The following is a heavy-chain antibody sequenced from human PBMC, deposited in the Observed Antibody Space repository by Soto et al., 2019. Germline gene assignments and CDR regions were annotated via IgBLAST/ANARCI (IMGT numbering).Heavy chain of an antibody. D-gene: IGHD3-22*01. Sequence: SVKVSCKASGGTFSSYAISWVRQAPGQGLEWMGGIIPIFGTANYAQKFQGRVTITADESTSTAYMELSSLRSADSAVYYCARVRFVLYYYDSSGYYSRWFDPWGQGTLVTVSS. CDR1: GGTFSSYA. V-gene: IGHV1-69*13. CDR3: ARVRFVLYYYDSSGYYSRWFDP. J-gene: IGHJ5*02. CDR2: IIPIFGTA.